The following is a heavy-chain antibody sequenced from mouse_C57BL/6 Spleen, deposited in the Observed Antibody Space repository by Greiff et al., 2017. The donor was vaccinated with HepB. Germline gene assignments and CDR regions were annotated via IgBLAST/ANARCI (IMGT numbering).Heavy chain of an antibody. Sequence: QLQQPGAELVRPGSSVKLSCKASGYTFTSYWMDWVKQRPGQGLEWIGNIYPSDSETHYNQKFKDKVTLTVDKSSSTAYMQLSSLTSEDSAVYYCARQFYDYDERYAMDYWGQGTSVTVSS. J-gene: IGHJ4*01. V-gene: IGHV1-61*01. CDR1: GYTFTSYW. CDR3: ARQFYDYDERYAMDY. CDR2: IYPSDSET. D-gene: IGHD2-4*01.